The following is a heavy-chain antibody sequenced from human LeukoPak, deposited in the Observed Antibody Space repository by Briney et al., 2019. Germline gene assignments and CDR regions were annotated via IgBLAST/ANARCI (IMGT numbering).Heavy chain of an antibody. V-gene: IGHV1-69*13. Sequence: ASVKVSCKASGGTFSSYAISWVRQSPGQGLEWMGGIIPIFGTANYAQKFQGRVTITADESTSTAYKELSSLRSEDTAVYYCASVWSSSGLYYYMDVWGKGTTVTVSS. J-gene: IGHJ6*03. CDR1: GGTFSSYA. CDR2: IIPIFGTA. CDR3: ASVWSSSGLYYYMDV. D-gene: IGHD6-6*01.